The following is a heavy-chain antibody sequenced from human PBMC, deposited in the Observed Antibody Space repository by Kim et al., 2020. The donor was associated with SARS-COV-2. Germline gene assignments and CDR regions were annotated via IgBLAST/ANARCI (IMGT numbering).Heavy chain of an antibody. CDR2: ISCSGGST. Sequence: GGSLRLSCAASGFTFSSYAMSWVRQAPGKGLEWVSAISCSGGSTYYADSVKGRFTISRDNSKNTLYLQMNSLRAEDTAVYYCAKEITPYDILTGYYNWGQGTLVTVSS. J-gene: IGHJ4*02. D-gene: IGHD3-9*01. CDR3: AKEITPYDILTGYYN. V-gene: IGHV3-23*01. CDR1: GFTFSSYA.